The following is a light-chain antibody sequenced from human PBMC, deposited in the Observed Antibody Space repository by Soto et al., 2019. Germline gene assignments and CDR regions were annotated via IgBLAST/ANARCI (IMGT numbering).Light chain of an antibody. Sequence: EIVLTQSPGTLSLSPGERATLSCSASQSVDSKDLAWYQQKPGQAPRILIFGASNRATGIPDRFSGSGSGTDFTLTISRLEPGDFAVYYCQQYGYSSWTFGQGTKVDIK. CDR2: GAS. CDR3: QQYGYSSWT. V-gene: IGKV3-20*01. CDR1: QSVDSKD. J-gene: IGKJ1*01.